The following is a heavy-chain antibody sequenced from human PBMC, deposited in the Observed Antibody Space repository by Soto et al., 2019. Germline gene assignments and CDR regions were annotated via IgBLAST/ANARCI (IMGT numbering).Heavy chain of an antibody. Sequence: AAVKVSCKASGGTFSSYTISWVRQAPGQGLEWMGGFDPEDGETIYAQKFQGRVTMTEDTSTDTAYMELSSLRSEDTAVYYCATEQYSGSATLGYWGQGNLVTVSS. D-gene: IGHD1-26*01. J-gene: IGHJ4*02. CDR1: GGTFSSYT. CDR3: ATEQYSGSATLGY. CDR2: FDPEDGET. V-gene: IGHV1-24*01.